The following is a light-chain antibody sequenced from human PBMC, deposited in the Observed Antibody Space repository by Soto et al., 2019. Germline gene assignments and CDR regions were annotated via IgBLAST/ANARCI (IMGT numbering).Light chain of an antibody. J-gene: IGKJ1*01. Sequence: DIQMTQSPSTLSASVGDRVTITCLASQSISSWLAWYQQKPVKAPKLLIYKASSLESGVTSRFSGSGSGTEFTLTISSLQPEDFATYYCLPHNSYSWTVGPGTKVEIK. CDR2: KAS. V-gene: IGKV1-5*03. CDR3: LPHNSYSWT. CDR1: QSISSW.